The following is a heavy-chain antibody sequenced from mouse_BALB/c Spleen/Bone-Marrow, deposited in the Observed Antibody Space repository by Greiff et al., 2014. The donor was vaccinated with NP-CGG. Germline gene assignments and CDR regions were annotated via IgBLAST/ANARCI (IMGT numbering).Heavy chain of an antibody. CDR3: ARDWDPFAY. J-gene: IGHJ3*01. CDR2: ILPGSGST. D-gene: IGHD4-1*01. Sequence: QVHVKRSGAELMKPGASVKISCKATGYTFSSYWIEWVKQRPGHGLEWIGEILPGSGSTNYNEKFKGKAAFTADTSSNTAYMQLSSLTSEDSAVYYCARDWDPFAYWGQGTLVTVSA. CDR1: GYTFSSYW. V-gene: IGHV1-9*01.